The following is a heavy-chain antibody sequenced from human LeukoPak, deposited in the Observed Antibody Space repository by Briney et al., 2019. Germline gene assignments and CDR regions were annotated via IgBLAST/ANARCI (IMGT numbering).Heavy chain of an antibody. CDR1: GFTFSNYT. V-gene: IGHV3-64D*09. Sequence: PGGSLRLSCSASGFTFSNYTMHWVRQAPGKGLEYVSSISSNGGSTYSADSVKGRFTISRDNSKNTLYLQMSSLRAEDTAVYYCARHDVIGRTWCPFDYWGQGTLVTVSS. J-gene: IGHJ4*02. D-gene: IGHD3-16*02. CDR2: ISSNGGST. CDR3: ARHDVIGRTWCPFDY.